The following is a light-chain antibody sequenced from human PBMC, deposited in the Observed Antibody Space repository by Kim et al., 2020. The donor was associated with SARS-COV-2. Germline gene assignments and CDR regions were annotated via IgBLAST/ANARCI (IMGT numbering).Light chain of an antibody. CDR2: EDN. Sequence: FMLTQPHSASESPGKTVTISCTRSSGSIASNYVQWYQQRPGSSPTTLIYEDNQRPSGVPDRFSGSIDSSSNSASLTISGLKIEDEADYYCQSHDASYQVFGGGTQLTVL. J-gene: IGLJ3*02. CDR1: SGSIASNY. V-gene: IGLV6-57*01. CDR3: QSHDASYQV.